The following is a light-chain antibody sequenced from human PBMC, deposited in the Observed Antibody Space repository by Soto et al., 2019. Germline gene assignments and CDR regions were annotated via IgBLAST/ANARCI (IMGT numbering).Light chain of an antibody. V-gene: IGKV1-5*01. J-gene: IGKJ1*01. CDR2: AAS. Sequence: ILNTQSPSSLSASVLDRVTITCRASQSISSYLNWYQQKPGKAPKLLIYAASSLESGVPSRFSGSGSGTEFTLTISSLQPDDFATYYCQQYNIYSTFGQGTKVDIK. CDR3: QQYNIYST. CDR1: QSISSY.